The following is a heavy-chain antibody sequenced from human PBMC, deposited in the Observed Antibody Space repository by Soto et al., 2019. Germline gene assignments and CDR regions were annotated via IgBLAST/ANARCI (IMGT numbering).Heavy chain of an antibody. V-gene: IGHV3-15*01. Sequence: EVKVVESGGNLVKPGGSLRLSCETSGFMFSSAWMSWVRQAPGKGLEWVGRIKSRSEGGARDYAAPVKGRFNISRDDLKNMVYLQMDSLRAEDTAVYYCVEGWNDFWGPGTLVTVSS. CDR3: VEGWNDF. CDR1: GFMFSSAW. J-gene: IGHJ4*02. CDR2: IKSRSEGGAR. D-gene: IGHD1-1*01.